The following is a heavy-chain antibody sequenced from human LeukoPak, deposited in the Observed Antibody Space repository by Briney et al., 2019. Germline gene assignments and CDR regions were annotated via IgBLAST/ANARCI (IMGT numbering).Heavy chain of an antibody. Sequence: SETLSLTCTVSGGSTSSHYWSWVRQAPGKGLEWIGYIFYSGSTNYSPSLKSRVTISIATSKNQFPLRLNSVTAADTAVYFCARTGDYSRSTGGWFDPWGQGTLVTVSS. J-gene: IGHJ5*02. CDR3: ARTGDYSRSTGGWFDP. CDR2: IFYSGST. V-gene: IGHV4-59*11. CDR1: GGSTSSHY. D-gene: IGHD4-11*01.